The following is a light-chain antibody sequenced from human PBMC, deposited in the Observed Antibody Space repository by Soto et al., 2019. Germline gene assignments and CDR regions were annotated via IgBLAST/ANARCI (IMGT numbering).Light chain of an antibody. J-gene: IGKJ5*01. CDR1: QSVRSKR. V-gene: IGKV3D-15*01. Sequence: IVLTQSPVALSLSPGERATFFCRATQSVRSKRLAWYQQKRGQAPTLLIFDASTRASGTPERFSGSGSGTDFTLTISSLQSEDFELYYCQHYNNWPNTFGQGTRLEI. CDR2: DAS. CDR3: QHYNNWPNT.